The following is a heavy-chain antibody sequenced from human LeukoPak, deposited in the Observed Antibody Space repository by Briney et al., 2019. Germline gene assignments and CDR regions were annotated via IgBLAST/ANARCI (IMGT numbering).Heavy chain of an antibody. V-gene: IGHV3-21*01. CDR3: ARPGKEWLVINWFDP. CDR1: GFTFSSHS. CDR2: ISSSSSYI. Sequence: PGGSLRLSCAASGFTFSSHSMNWVRQAPGKGLEWVSSISSSSSYIYYADSVKGRFTISTDNAKNSLYLQMNSLRAEDTAVYYCARPGKEWLVINWFDPWGQGTLVTVSS. D-gene: IGHD6-19*01. J-gene: IGHJ5*02.